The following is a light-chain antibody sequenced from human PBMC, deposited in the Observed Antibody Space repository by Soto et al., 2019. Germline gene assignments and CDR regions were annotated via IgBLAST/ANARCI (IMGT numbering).Light chain of an antibody. CDR2: DAS. J-gene: IGKJ4*01. CDR3: QQYGSSPLT. Sequence: EIVLTQSPGTLSLSPGERATLSCRASQSVSSNYLAWYQQKPGQAPRLLIYDASNRATGFSDRFSGSGSGTDFTLTISRLEPEEFAVYYCQQYGSSPLTFGGGTKVEIK. V-gene: IGKV3-20*01. CDR1: QSVSSNY.